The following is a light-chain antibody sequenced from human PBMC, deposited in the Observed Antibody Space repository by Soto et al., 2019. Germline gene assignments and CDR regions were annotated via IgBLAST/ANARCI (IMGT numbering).Light chain of an antibody. J-gene: IGKJ1*01. CDR1: QGISSY. Sequence: DIQLTQSPSFLSASVGDRVTITCRASQGISSYLAWFQQKPGKAPKLLIYAASTLQSEVPSRFSGSGSGTEFTLTISSLQPEDFATYHCQQLDSYPRTFGQGTKVEIK. CDR3: QQLDSYPRT. CDR2: AAS. V-gene: IGKV1-9*01.